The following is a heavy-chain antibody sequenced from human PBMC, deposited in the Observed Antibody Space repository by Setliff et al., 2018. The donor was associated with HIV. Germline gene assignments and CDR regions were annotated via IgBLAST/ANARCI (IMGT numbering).Heavy chain of an antibody. D-gene: IGHD3-22*01. CDR2: IRYDGSNK. CDR1: RFDFNNYW. Sequence: PGGSLRLSCAASRFDFNNYWMCWVRQAPGKGLEWVAFIRYDGSNKLYADSVKGRFTISRDNSKNMLYLEMNSLRAEDSAVYYCAKDLTRGYYDSSGYYDYWGQGTRVTVSS. J-gene: IGHJ4*02. V-gene: IGHV3-30*02. CDR3: AKDLTRGYYDSSGYYDY.